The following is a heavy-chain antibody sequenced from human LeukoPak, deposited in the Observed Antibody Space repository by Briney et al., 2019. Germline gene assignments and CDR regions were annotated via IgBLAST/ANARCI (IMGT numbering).Heavy chain of an antibody. CDR1: GGSISSSSYY. V-gene: IGHV4-39*01. CDR3: AKPPVLSCSGCSCYSGAFDI. Sequence: SETLSLTCTVSGGSISSSSYYWGWIRQPPGKGLEWIGSIYYSGSTYYHPSLKSRVTISVDTSKNQFSLKLSSETAADTAVYYCAKPPVLSCSGCSCYSGAFDIWGQGTMVTVSS. J-gene: IGHJ3*02. D-gene: IGHD2-15*01. CDR2: IYYSGST.